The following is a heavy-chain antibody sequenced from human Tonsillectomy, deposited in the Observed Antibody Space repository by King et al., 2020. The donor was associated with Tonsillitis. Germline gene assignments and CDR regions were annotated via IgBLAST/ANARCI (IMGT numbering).Heavy chain of an antibody. CDR2: MYYSGTI. Sequence: LQLQESGPGVVKPSETLSLTCTVSGGSISSSDHYWAWIRQPPGKGLEWIGYMYYSGTIFYNPSLKSRITISGGTSENRFSLKLSSVTAADTAVSFCASSFSGRLDSWGQGAPVTVSS. V-gene: IGHV4-39*01. CDR3: ASSFSGRLDS. J-gene: IGHJ4*02. D-gene: IGHD1-26*01. CDR1: GGSISSSDHY.